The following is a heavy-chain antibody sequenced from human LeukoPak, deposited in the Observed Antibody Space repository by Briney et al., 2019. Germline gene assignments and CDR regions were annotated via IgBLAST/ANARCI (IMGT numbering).Heavy chain of an antibody. CDR3: ARETLYDYVWGSYRQTQNWFDP. V-gene: IGHV7-4-1*02. J-gene: IGHJ5*02. D-gene: IGHD3-16*02. Sequence: ASVTVSCKASGYTFTSYAMNWVRQAPGQGLEWMGWINTNTGNPTYAQGFTGRFVFSLDTSVSTAYLQISSLKAEDTAVYYCARETLYDYVWGSYRQTQNWFDPWGQGTLVTVSS. CDR2: INTNTGNP. CDR1: GYTFTSYA.